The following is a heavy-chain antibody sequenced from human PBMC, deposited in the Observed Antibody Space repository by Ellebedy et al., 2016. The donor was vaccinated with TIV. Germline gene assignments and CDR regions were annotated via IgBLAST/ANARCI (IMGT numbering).Heavy chain of an antibody. J-gene: IGHJ4*02. V-gene: IGHV1-18*01. CDR2: MNPNSGNT. CDR3: AREGTMVRGVIVY. CDR1: GYTFTSYG. Sequence: ASVKVSXKASGYTFTSYGISWVRQAPGQGLEWMGWMNPNSGNTGYAQKFQGRVTMTTDTSTSTAYMELRSLRSDDTAVYYCAREGTMVRGVIVYWGQGTLVTVSS. D-gene: IGHD3-10*01.